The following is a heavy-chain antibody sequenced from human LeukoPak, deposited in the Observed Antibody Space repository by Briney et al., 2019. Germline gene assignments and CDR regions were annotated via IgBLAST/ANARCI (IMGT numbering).Heavy chain of an antibody. CDR2: IHYSGNT. Sequence: SENLSLTCSVSGGSISGSSYYWGWIRQSPGKGLEWIGSIHYSGNTYYNPSLKSRVTISVDTSKNQFSLWLSSVTAAETAIYYCANTMVRGVVRYWGQGTLVTVSS. CDR3: ANTMVRGVVRY. V-gene: IGHV4-39*01. CDR1: GGSISGSSYY. J-gene: IGHJ4*02. D-gene: IGHD3-10*01.